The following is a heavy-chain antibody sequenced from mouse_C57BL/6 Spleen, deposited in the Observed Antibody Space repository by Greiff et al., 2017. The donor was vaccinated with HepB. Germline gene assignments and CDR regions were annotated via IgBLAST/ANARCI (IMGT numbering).Heavy chain of an antibody. CDR1: GYSFTGYY. J-gene: IGHJ3*01. CDR3: ARGGPWFAY. V-gene: IGHV1-42*01. Sequence: EVQLQQSGPELVKPGASVKISCKASGYSFTGYYMNWVKQSPEKSLEWIGEINPSTGGTTYNQKFKAKATLTVDKSSSTAYMQLKSLTSEESAVYYCARGGPWFAYWGQGTLVTVSA. CDR2: INPSTGGT.